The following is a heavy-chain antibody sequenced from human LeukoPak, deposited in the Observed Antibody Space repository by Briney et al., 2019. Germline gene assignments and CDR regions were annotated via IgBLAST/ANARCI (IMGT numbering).Heavy chain of an antibody. J-gene: IGHJ5*02. CDR3: ARCGYSDGWSCDH. CDR2: INTGNANT. Sequence: ASVKVSCKASGSTFTSYYMHWVRQAPGQRLEWMGWINTGNANTRYSQNFQGRVTVTRDTSASTAYMELSSLRSEDTAVYYCARCGYSDGWSCDHWGQGTLVTVSS. D-gene: IGHD5-18*01. V-gene: IGHV1-3*04. CDR1: GSTFTSYY.